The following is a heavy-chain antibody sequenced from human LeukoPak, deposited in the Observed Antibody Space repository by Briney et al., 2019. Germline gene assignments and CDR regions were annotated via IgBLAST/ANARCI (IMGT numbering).Heavy chain of an antibody. V-gene: IGHV3-30*02. CDR2: IRYDGSSK. J-gene: IGHJ4*02. Sequence: GGSLRLSCAASRFTFNKYGMHWVRQAPGKGLEWVAFIRYDGSSKNYADSVKGRFTISRDNSKNTLYLQMNSLRAEDTAVYYCARRAGAYSHPYDYWGQGTLVTVSS. CDR3: ARRAGAYSHPYDY. CDR1: RFTFNKYG. D-gene: IGHD4/OR15-4a*01.